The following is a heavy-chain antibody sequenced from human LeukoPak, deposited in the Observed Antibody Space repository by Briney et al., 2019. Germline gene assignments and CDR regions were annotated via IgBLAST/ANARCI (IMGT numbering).Heavy chain of an antibody. CDR2: IIPIFGTA. D-gene: IGHD1-1*01. J-gene: IGHJ4*02. Sequence: SVKVSRKASGGTFSSYAISWVRQAPGQGLEWMGGIIPIFGTANYAQKFQGRVTITADESTGTAYMDLSSLRSEDTAVYYCARGGVQLERFDYWGQGTLVTVSS. CDR3: ARGGVQLERFDY. CDR1: GGTFSSYA. V-gene: IGHV1-69*13.